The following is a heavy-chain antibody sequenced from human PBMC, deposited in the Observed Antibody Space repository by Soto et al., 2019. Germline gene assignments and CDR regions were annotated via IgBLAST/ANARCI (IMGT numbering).Heavy chain of an antibody. CDR1: GDSISSTSYY. V-gene: IGHV4-39*01. J-gene: IGHJ6*03. CDR3: VRHPPYCSNRVCYSGYYYMDV. CDR2: IYYSGSA. D-gene: IGHD1-26*01. Sequence: QLQLQESGPGLVKPSETLSLTCTVSGDSISSTSYYWGWIRQPPGKGLEWTGSIYYSGSAYYNPSLKSRLTIVLPTSKNQFSLKLTSVTAADTAVYYCVRHPPYCSNRVCYSGYYYMDVWGKATTVTVSS.